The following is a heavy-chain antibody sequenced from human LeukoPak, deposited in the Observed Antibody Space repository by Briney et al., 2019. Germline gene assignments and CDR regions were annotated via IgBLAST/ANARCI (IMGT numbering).Heavy chain of an antibody. D-gene: IGHD1-26*01. J-gene: IGHJ4*02. V-gene: IGHV1-69*05. Sequence: GASVKVPCKASGGTFSSYAISWVRQAPGQGLEWMGGIIPIFGTANYAQKFQGRVTITRDTSASTAYMELSSLRSEDTAVYYCARAGGVGATERDSYFDYWGQGTLVTVSS. CDR3: ARAGGVGATERDSYFDY. CDR1: GGTFSSYA. CDR2: IIPIFGTA.